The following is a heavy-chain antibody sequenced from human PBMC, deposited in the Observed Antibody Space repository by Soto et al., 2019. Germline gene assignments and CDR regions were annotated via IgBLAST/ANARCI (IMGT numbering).Heavy chain of an antibody. CDR3: AREGRYYDSSGYYSRAYGMDV. J-gene: IGHJ6*02. V-gene: IGHV4-59*01. Sequence: PSETLSLTCTFSGGSISSYYWSWIRQPPGKGLEWIGYIYYSGSTNYNPSLKSRVTISVDTSKNQFSLKLSSVTAADTAVYYCAREGRYYDSSGYYSRAYGMDVWGQGTTVTVSS. CDR2: IYYSGST. CDR1: GGSISSYY. D-gene: IGHD3-22*01.